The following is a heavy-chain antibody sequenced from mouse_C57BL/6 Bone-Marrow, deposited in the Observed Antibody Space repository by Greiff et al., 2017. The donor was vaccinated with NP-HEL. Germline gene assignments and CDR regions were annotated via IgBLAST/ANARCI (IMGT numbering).Heavy chain of an antibody. D-gene: IGHD1-1*01. CDR2: IDPSDSYT. V-gene: IGHV1-50*01. CDR1: GYTFTSYW. J-gene: IGHJ4*01. CDR3: ANEGRDY. Sequence: VQLQQPGAELVKPGASVKLSCKASGYTFTSYWMQWVKQRPGQGLEWIGEIDPSDSYTNYNQKFKGKATLTVDTSSSTAYMQLSSLTSEDSAVYYCANEGRDYWGQGTSVTVSS.